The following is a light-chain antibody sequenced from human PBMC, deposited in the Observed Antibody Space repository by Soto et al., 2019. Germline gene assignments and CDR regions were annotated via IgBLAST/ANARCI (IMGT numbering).Light chain of an antibody. V-gene: IGLV2-14*01. Sequence: QSALTQPASVSGSPGQSITISCTGTSSDVGDYNYVSWYQQHPGKAPKLMIYDVSHRPSGVSNRFSGSKSGNTASLTISGLQAEDEADYYCSSYTSSTTQVFGTGTKLTVL. CDR2: DVS. J-gene: IGLJ1*01. CDR3: SSYTSSTTQV. CDR1: SSDVGDYNY.